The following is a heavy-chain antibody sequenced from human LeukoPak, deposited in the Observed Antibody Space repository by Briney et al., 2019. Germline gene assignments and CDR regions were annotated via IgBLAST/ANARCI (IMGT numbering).Heavy chain of an antibody. V-gene: IGHV1-8*01. CDR1: GYTFSSYD. Sequence: ASVKVSCKASGYTFSSYDINWVRQATGQGLEWMGWMNPNSGNTGYAQKFQGRLNMTRNTSIDTAYMELSSLRSDDTAVYYCARRVGSGWPVQHWGQGTLVAVSS. CDR2: MNPNSGNT. CDR3: ARRVGSGWPVQH. J-gene: IGHJ1*01. D-gene: IGHD6-19*01.